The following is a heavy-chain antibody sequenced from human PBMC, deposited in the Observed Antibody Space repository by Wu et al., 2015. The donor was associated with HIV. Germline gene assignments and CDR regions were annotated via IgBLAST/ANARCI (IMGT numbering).Heavy chain of an antibody. CDR2: ITTNNGYT. CDR1: GYTFITHA. CDR3: AVLYDVKGDKAILDH. J-gene: IGHJ4*02. D-gene: IGHD3-16*01. V-gene: IGHV1-18*01. Sequence: QVQLVQSGGDVKKSGASVKVSCKASGYTFITHAITWVRQAPGQRPEWMGWITTNNGYTKYAQKFQDRLSLTTDTSATTAYMELRSLRSDDTAVYYCAVLYDVKGDKAILDHWGQGTVVTVSS.